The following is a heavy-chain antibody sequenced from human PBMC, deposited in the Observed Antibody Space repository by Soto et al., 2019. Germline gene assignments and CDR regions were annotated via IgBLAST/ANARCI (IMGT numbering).Heavy chain of an antibody. CDR3: AREGGYCSGGSCYVTENAFDI. V-gene: IGHV3-23*01. J-gene: IGHJ3*02. CDR1: GFTFTTYA. CDR2: ISGNGDTT. Sequence: GGSLRLSCAASGFTFTTYATSWVRQAPGKGLEWVSTISGNGDTTYYADSVKGRFTISRDNSKNTLYLQMNSLRAEDTAVYYCAREGGYCSGGSCYVTENAFDIWCQGTMVTVSS. D-gene: IGHD2-15*01.